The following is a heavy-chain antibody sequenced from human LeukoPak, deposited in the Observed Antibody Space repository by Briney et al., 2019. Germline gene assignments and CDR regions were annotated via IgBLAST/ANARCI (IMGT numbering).Heavy chain of an antibody. Sequence: SVKVSCKASQGTFISYAISWVRQAPGQGLKWMGGIIPIFGTANYAQKFQGRVTITTDASTSTAYMDLSSLRSEDTAVYYCARGTPEYYFDYWGQGTMVSVSS. V-gene: IGHV1-69*05. D-gene: IGHD4-23*01. CDR1: QGTFISYA. J-gene: IGHJ4*02. CDR2: IIPIFGTA. CDR3: ARGTPEYYFDY.